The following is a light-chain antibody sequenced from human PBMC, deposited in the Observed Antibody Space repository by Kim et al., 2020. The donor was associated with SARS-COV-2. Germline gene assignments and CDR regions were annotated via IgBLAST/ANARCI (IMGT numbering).Light chain of an antibody. CDR1: QSFATN. Sequence: VSPGARATLSGRASQSFATNLAWYQQKPGQPPRLLIYAASTRATGIPARFSGSGSGTEFTLTISSLQSEDFAVYYCPQYNNWPLTFGGGTKVDIK. CDR2: AAS. V-gene: IGKV3-15*01. J-gene: IGKJ4*01. CDR3: PQYNNWPLT.